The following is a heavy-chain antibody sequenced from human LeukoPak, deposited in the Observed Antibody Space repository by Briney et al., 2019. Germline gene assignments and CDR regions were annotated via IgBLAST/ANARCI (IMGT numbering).Heavy chain of an antibody. Sequence: GRSLRLSCAASGFTFSTYAMHWVRQAPGKGLEWVAFISHDGSSKYYADSVKGRFTISRDNAKNILYLQMNSLRTEDTAVYYCARGVVVIATSGNDYWGQGTLVTVSS. D-gene: IGHD3-16*02. CDR3: ARGVVVIATSGNDY. CDR1: GFTFSTYA. J-gene: IGHJ4*02. V-gene: IGHV3-30*04. CDR2: ISHDGSSK.